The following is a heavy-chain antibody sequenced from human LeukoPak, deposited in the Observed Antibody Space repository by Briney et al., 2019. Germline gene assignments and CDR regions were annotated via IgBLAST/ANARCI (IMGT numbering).Heavy chain of an antibody. CDR3: TTAREIVVVITRGFSLLGG. D-gene: IGHD3-22*01. V-gene: IGHV3-15*01. Sequence: PGGSLRLSCAASGFTFSNAWMSWVRQAPGKGLEWVGRIKSKTDGGTTDYAAPVKGRFTISRDDSKNTLYLQMNSLKTEDTAVYYCTTAREIVVVITRGFSLLGGWGQGTMVTVSS. J-gene: IGHJ3*01. CDR2: IKSKTDGGTT. CDR1: GFTFSNAW.